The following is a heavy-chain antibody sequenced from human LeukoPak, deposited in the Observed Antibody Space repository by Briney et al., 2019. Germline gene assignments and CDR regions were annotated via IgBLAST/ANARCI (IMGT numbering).Heavy chain of an antibody. V-gene: IGHV4-59*08. CDR3: ARHNGYCSGGSCDIFDY. J-gene: IGHJ4*02. Sequence: SETLSLTCTVSGGSISSYYWSWIGQPPGKGLEWIGYIYYSGSTNYNPSLKSRVTISVDTSKNQFSLKLSSVTAADTAVYYCARHNGYCSGGSCDIFDYWGQGTLVTVSS. CDR2: IYYSGST. D-gene: IGHD2-15*01. CDR1: GGSISSYY.